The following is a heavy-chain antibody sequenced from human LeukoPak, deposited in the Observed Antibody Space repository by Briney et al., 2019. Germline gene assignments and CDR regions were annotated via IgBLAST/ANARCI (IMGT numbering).Heavy chain of an antibody. Sequence: PSETLSLTCTVSGDSISSSNYYWGWIRQAPGKGLEWIATIYYSGSTYYNPSLKSRVTISIDTSKNQFSLKLSSVTAADTAVYYCASLYQGLLDYWGQGTLVTVSS. CDR2: IYYSGST. J-gene: IGHJ4*02. V-gene: IGHV4-39*07. D-gene: IGHD2-2*02. CDR1: GDSISSSNYY. CDR3: ASLYQGLLDY.